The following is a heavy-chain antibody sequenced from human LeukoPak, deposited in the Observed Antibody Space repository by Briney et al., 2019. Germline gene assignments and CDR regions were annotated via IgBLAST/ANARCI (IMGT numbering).Heavy chain of an antibody. CDR1: GFTFSSYA. J-gene: IGHJ4*02. V-gene: IGHV3-30*02. Sequence: GGSLRLSCAASGFTFSSYAMHWVRQAPGKGLEWVAFIRSDGSIKYYTESLKGRFTISRDNSKNTLYLQMNSLRAEDTAVYYCAKDEVFSSAWYFDYWGQGTLVTVSS. CDR3: AKDEVFSSAWYFDY. CDR2: IRSDGSIK. D-gene: IGHD6-19*01.